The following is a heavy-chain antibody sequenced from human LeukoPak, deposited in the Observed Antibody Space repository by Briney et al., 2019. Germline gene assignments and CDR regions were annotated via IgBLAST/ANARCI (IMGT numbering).Heavy chain of an antibody. J-gene: IGHJ5*02. CDR2: IRSKAYGGTT. CDR3: TRVEDYVWGSYGWFDP. V-gene: IGHV3-49*04. CDR1: RFTFCVYA. Sequence: PGGSLRLSCTASRFTFCVYAMSWVRQAPGKGLEWVGFIRSKAYGGTTEYAASVKGRFTISRDDSKSIAYLQMNSLKTEDTAVYYCTRVEDYVWGSYGWFDPWGQGTLVTVSS. D-gene: IGHD3-16*01.